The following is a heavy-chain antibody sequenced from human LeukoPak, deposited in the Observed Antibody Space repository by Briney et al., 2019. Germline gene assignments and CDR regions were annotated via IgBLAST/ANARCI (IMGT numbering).Heavy chain of an antibody. Sequence: PGGSLRLSCAASGFTFSDYYMSWIRQAPGKGLEWVSYISSGGRTIYYADSVKGRFTMSRYNAKNSLYLQMNSLRAEDTAVYYCARPVVAATTPDTFDIWGQGTMVTVSS. V-gene: IGHV3-11*04. D-gene: IGHD2-15*01. J-gene: IGHJ3*02. CDR2: ISSGGRTI. CDR3: ARPVVAATTPDTFDI. CDR1: GFTFSDYY.